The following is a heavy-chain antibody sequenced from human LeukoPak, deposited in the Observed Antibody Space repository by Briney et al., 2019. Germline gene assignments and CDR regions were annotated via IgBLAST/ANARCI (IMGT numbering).Heavy chain of an antibody. Sequence: GASLRLSCAASGFTFSSYSMNWVRQAPGKGLEWVSSIDSSSTSIYYADSVKGRFAIYRDNAKNSLYLQMNSLRAEDTAVYYCAAGGFKYSFNIWGQGTMVSVSS. J-gene: IGHJ3*02. CDR2: IDSSSTSI. CDR3: AAGGFKYSFNI. CDR1: GFTFSSYS. V-gene: IGHV3-21*01. D-gene: IGHD2-15*01.